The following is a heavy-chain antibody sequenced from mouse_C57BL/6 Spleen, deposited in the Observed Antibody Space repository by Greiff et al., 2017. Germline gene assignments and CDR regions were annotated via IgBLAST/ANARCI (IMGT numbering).Heavy chain of an antibody. CDR3: YRVVTGTPWCFDD. J-gene: IGHJ1*03. D-gene: IGHD4-1*01. CDR1: GYTFTSYW. Sequence: QVQLQQSGAELVKPGASVKLSCKASGYTFTSYWMHWVKQRPGQSLEWIGRINPSSGGTKYNEKFKSKATLTVDKPSSTAYMQLSSLTSEDAAVYYCYRVVTGTPWCFDDWGTGTTVTVSS. CDR2: INPSSGGT. V-gene: IGHV1-72*01.